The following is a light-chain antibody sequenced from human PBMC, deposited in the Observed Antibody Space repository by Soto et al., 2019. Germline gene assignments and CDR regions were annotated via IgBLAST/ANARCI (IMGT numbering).Light chain of an antibody. CDR3: QQYGSSPLT. J-gene: IGKJ4*01. CDR1: QSVSSSY. V-gene: IGKV3-20*01. CDR2: GAS. Sequence: IVLTQSTGTLSLSPGERATLSCRASQSVSSSYLAWYQQKPGQAPRLLIYGASSRATGIPDRFSGSGSGTDFTLTISRLEPEDLAVYYCQQYGSSPLTFGGGTKVDIK.